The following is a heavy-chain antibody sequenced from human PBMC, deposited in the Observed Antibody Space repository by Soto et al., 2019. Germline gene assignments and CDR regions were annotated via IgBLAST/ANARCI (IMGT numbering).Heavy chain of an antibody. CDR1: GFTFSSYA. CDR3: ASRSSGWYFDY. V-gene: IGHV3-23*01. Sequence: SGGSLRLSCAASGFTFSSYAMNWVRQAPGKGLEWVSVISGSGGSTYYADSVKGRFTISRDNSKNTLYLQMKSLRAEDTAVYYCASRSSGWYFDYWGQGTLVTSPQ. J-gene: IGHJ4*02. D-gene: IGHD6-13*01. CDR2: ISGSGGST.